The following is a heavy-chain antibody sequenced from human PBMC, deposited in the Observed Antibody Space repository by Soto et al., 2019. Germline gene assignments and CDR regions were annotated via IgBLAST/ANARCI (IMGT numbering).Heavy chain of an antibody. CDR3: ARDGNFAFRGYSFAFDF. D-gene: IGHD5-18*01. V-gene: IGHV1-2*06. J-gene: IGHJ4*02. CDR1: GYRFTNYY. CDR2: MNLDTGGT. Sequence: QVQLVQSGAEVKKPGASVRVSCEASGYRFTNYYIHWVRQATGQGIEWLGRMNLDTGGTTYAQKFRGRVTMTRDTSISTAYMELSSVQSDDTAMYYWARDGNFAFRGYSFAFDFWGQGTLLTVSS.